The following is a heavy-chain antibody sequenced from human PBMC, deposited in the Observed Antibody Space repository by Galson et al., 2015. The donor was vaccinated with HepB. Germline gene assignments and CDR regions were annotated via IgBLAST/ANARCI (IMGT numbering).Heavy chain of an antibody. J-gene: IGHJ6*02. CDR2: FSGYDGST. Sequence: SVKVSCKASGYSFSNYGLSWIRQAPGPGLEWLGWFSGYDGSTNYAQKFQGRVTMTADASTGTAYLELGNLRSDDTAVYYCAMDSRLELRLNNYFSYGMDVWGQGSAVTVSS. D-gene: IGHD1-7*01. V-gene: IGHV1-18*01. CDR1: GYSFSNYG. CDR3: AMDSRLELRLNNYFSYGMDV.